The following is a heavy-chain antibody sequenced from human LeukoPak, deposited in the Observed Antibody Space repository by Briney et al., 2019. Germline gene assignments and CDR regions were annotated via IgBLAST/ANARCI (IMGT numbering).Heavy chain of an antibody. D-gene: IGHD3-3*01. V-gene: IGHV4-59*01. J-gene: IGHJ6*03. CDR1: GGSISGYY. Sequence: SETLSLTCTVSGGSISGYYWSWIRQPPGKGLESIGYIRNRGSTNYNPSLKSRVTISVDTSKNQFSLKLRSVTAADTAVYYCARSAPYYDFWTGYYDALYYMDVWGKGTTVTVSS. CDR3: ARSAPYYDFWTGYYDALYYMDV. CDR2: IRNRGST.